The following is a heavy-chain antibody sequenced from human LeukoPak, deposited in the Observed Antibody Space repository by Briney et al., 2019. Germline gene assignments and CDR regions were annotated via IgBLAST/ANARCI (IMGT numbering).Heavy chain of an antibody. D-gene: IGHD3-22*01. CDR1: GYSFTGYY. Sequence: ASVKVSCKASGYSFTGYYMFWVRQAPGQGLEWMGWINPNTGDTKYARKFQDWVTITRDTSINTAYMELSRLRSDDTAVYYCARLYYYDSTTDALDIWGQGTMVTVSS. J-gene: IGHJ3*02. CDR3: ARLYYYDSTTDALDI. CDR2: INPNTGDT. V-gene: IGHV1-2*04.